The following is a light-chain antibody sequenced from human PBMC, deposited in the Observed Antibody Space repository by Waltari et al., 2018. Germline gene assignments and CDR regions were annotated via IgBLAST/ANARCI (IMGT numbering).Light chain of an antibody. Sequence: YQQSPCRAPRTLVYNATALSSGFPDRFSRSILGNTAALTITGAQAEEESDDYCALYMGSGIWVFGGGTRLTVL. V-gene: IGLV8-61*01. CDR3: ALYMGSGIWV. CDR2: NAT. J-gene: IGLJ3*02.